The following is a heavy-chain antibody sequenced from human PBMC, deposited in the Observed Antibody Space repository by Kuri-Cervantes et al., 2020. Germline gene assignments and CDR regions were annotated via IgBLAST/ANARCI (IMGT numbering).Heavy chain of an antibody. CDR2: IKQDGSEK. V-gene: IGHV3-7*01. Sequence: GGSLRLSCAASGFTFSSYWMHWVRQAPGKGLEWVANIKQDGSEKYYVDSVKGRFTISRDNAKNSLYLQMNSLRAEDTAVYYCARAAGSNAATFDYWGQGTLVTVSS. CDR1: GFTFSSYW. CDR3: ARAAGSNAATFDY. D-gene: IGHD2-15*01. J-gene: IGHJ4*02.